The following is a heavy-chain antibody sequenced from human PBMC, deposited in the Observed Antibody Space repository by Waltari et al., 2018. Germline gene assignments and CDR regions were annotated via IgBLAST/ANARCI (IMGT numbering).Heavy chain of an antibody. CDR1: GGPFSSYA. J-gene: IGHJ6*02. CDR2: IIPIFGTA. D-gene: IGHD3-10*01. CDR3: AREGVQGVPHREYYYYGMDV. V-gene: IGHV1-69*05. Sequence: QVQQVQSGAEVKKPGSSVKVSCKASGGPFSSYAISWLRQAPAQGLEWMVGIIPIFGTAHYAQKFQGRVTITTDESMSTAYMELSSLRSEDTAVYYCAREGVQGVPHREYYYYGMDVWGQGTTVTVSS.